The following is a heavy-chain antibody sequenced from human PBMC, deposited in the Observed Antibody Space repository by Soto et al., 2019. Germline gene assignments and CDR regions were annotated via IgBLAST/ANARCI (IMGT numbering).Heavy chain of an antibody. D-gene: IGHD5-12*01. V-gene: IGHV4-34*01. J-gene: IGHJ4*02. CDR2: INHRGST. CDR1: GGSFSGYY. CDR3: ARATDVVAGGY. Sequence: SETLSLTCTVSGGSFSGYYWSWFRQPPGKGLAWIGEINHRGSTKYNPSLKSRVTISVDTSKNQFSLKLSSVNAADTAVYYCARATDVVAGGYWGQGSLVTVSS.